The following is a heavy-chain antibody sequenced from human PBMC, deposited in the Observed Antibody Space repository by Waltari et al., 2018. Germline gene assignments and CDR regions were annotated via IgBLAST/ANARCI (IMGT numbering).Heavy chain of an antibody. CDR1: GGTFSSYA. J-gene: IGHJ4*02. D-gene: IGHD6-25*01. V-gene: IGHV1-69*13. CDR3: ATPQRLGTALDY. CDR2: IIPIFGKA. Sequence: QVQLVQSGAEVKKPGSSVKVSCKASGGTFSSYAISWVRQAPGQGLEWMGGIIPIFGKANYAQKFQGRVTITADESTSTAYMERSSLRSEDTAVYYWATPQRLGTALDYWGQGTLVTVSS.